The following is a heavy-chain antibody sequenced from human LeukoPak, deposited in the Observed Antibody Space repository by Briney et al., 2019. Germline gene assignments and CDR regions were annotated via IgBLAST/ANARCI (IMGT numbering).Heavy chain of an antibody. Sequence: PSETPSLTCSVSGYSIRSGYHWAWIRQPPGKGLEWIGSINYSEKPYYNPSLKSRVTISVDTSKNQFSLKLSSVTAADTAVYYCARGNYYFWSGYYSEANWFDPWGQGTLVIVSS. CDR3: ARGNYYFWSGYYSEANWFDP. CDR1: GYSIRSGYH. V-gene: IGHV4-38-2*02. CDR2: INYSEKP. D-gene: IGHD3-3*01. J-gene: IGHJ5*02.